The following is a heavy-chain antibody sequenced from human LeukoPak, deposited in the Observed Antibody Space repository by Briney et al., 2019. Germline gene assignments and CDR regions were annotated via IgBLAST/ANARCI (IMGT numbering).Heavy chain of an antibody. CDR1: GGTFSSYA. CDR2: IIPILGIA. CDR3: ARSSSSSDWFDP. V-gene: IGHV1-69*04. Sequence: SVKVSCKASGGTFSSYAISWVRQAPGQGLEWMGRIIPILGIANYAQKFQGRVTITADKSTSTAYMELSRLRSDDTAVYYCARSSSSSDWFDPWGQGTLVTVSS. J-gene: IGHJ5*02. D-gene: IGHD6-6*01.